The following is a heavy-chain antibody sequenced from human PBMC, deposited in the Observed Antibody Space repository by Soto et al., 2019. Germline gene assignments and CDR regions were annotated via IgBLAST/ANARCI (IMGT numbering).Heavy chain of an antibody. CDR2: IIPIFGTA. D-gene: IGHD1-26*01. CDR1: GGTFSSYA. V-gene: IGHV1-69*13. Sequence: ASVKVSCKASGGTFSSYAISWVRQAPGQGLEWMGGIIPIFGTANYAQKFQGRVTITADESTSTAYMELSSLRSEDTAVYYCARDLSVLVGARDYYYYGMDVWGQGTTVTVSS. CDR3: ARDLSVLVGARDYYYYGMDV. J-gene: IGHJ6*02.